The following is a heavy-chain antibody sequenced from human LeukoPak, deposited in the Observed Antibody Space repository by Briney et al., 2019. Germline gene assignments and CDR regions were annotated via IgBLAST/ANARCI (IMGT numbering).Heavy chain of an antibody. CDR1: GFTFSSYG. Sequence: PGGSLRLSCAASGFTFSSYGMHWVRQAPGKGLEGVAFIRYDGSNKYYADSVKGRFTISRDNSKNTLYLQMNSLRAEDTAVYYCAKYREYSSGWDTQAYYFDYWGQGTLVTVSS. D-gene: IGHD6-19*01. V-gene: IGHV3-30*02. CDR3: AKYREYSSGWDTQAYYFDY. J-gene: IGHJ4*02. CDR2: IRYDGSNK.